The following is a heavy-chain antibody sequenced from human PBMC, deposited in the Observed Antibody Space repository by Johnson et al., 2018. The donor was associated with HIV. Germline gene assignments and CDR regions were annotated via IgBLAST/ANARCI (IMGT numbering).Heavy chain of an antibody. CDR1: GFTVSSNY. CDR2: IYSGGST. V-gene: IGHV3-66*01. J-gene: IGHJ3*02. Sequence: EVQLVESGGGLVQPGGSLRLSCAASGFTVSSNYMSWVRQAPGKGLEWVSVIYSGGSTYYADSVQDRFTISRDNSKNTLYLKMNSLRAEDTAVYYCARGRDGYNADAFDIWGQGTMVTVSS. D-gene: IGHD5-24*01. CDR3: ARGRDGYNADAFDI.